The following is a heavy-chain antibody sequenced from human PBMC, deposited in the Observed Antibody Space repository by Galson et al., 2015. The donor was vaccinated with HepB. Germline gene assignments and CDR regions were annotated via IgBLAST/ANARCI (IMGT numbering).Heavy chain of an antibody. Sequence: SVKVSCKASGGTFSSYAISWVRQAPGQGLEWMGGIIPIFGTANYAQKFQGRVTITADESTSTAYMELSSLRSEDTAVYYCARGKEDYYDSSGYSGYFDYWGQGTLVTVSS. V-gene: IGHV1-69*13. CDR2: IIPIFGTA. D-gene: IGHD3-22*01. J-gene: IGHJ4*02. CDR3: ARGKEDYYDSSGYSGYFDY. CDR1: GGTFSSYA.